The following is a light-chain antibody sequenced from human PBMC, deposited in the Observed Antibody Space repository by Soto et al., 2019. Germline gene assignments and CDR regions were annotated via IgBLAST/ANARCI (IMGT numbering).Light chain of an antibody. J-gene: IGKJ1*01. CDR3: QKYNNWPPWT. V-gene: IGKV3-15*01. CDR1: QSVFSS. CDR2: GAS. Sequence: EIVLTQSPGTLSLSPGERATLSCRASQSVFSSLAWYQQKPGQAPRLLIYGASTRATGIPARFSGSGSGTEFTLTISGLQSEDFAVYYCQKYNNWPPWTFGQGTKVDIK.